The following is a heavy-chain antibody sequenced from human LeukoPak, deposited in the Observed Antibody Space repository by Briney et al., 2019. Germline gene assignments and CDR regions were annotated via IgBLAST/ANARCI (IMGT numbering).Heavy chain of an antibody. Sequence: GGSLRLSCAASGFTFSSYAMSWVRQAPGKGLEWVSAISGSGGSTYYADSVKGRFTISRDNSKNTLYLQMNSLTAEDTAVYYCARLYHDILGMPFDIWGQGTMVTVSS. J-gene: IGHJ3*02. CDR2: ISGSGGST. CDR3: ARLYHDILGMPFDI. CDR1: GFTFSSYA. V-gene: IGHV3-23*01. D-gene: IGHD3-9*01.